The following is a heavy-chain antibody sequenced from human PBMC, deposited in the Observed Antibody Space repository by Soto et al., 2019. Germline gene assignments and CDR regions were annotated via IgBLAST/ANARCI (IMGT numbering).Heavy chain of an antibody. CDR1: GYTFTTYY. CDR2: IIPDGGRT. CDR3: ATRDPDHY. J-gene: IGHJ4*02. Sequence: GASVKGSCKASGYTFTTYYMHWVRQAPGQGLEWMGIIIPDGGRTSYAQKFQGRVTMTRDTSTSTVYMVLSSLRSEDQAVYYWATRDPDHYWGQGTLVTVSS. V-gene: IGHV1-46*01.